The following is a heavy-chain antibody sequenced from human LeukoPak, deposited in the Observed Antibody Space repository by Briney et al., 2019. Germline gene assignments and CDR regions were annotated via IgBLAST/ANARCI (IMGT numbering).Heavy chain of an antibody. CDR2: IVVCSGNT. D-gene: IGHD3-10*01. Sequence: SVKVSCKASGFTFTSSAMQWVRQARGQRLEWIGWIVVCSGNTNYAQKFQERVTITRDMSTNTAYMELSSLRSEETAVYYCAANLYGSGTQFDPWGQGTLVTVSS. V-gene: IGHV1-58*02. J-gene: IGHJ5*02. CDR1: GFTFTSSA. CDR3: AANLYGSGTQFDP.